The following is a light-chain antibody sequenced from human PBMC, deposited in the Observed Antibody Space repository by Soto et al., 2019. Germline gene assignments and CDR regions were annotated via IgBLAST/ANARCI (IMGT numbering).Light chain of an antibody. J-gene: IGLJ1*01. Sequence: SGRTQPPSASVSPGGSVTISCTGTSSDVGGYIFVSWYQQHPGKAPKLMIYDVNKRPSGVPDRFSGSKSDNTASLTVSGLQAEDEADYYCVSYAGGTYVFGTGPKVTVL. CDR1: SSDVGGYIF. V-gene: IGLV2-8*01. CDR2: DVN. CDR3: VSYAGGTYV.